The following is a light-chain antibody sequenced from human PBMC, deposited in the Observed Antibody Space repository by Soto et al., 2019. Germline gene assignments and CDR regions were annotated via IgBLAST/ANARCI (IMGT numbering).Light chain of an antibody. J-gene: IGKJ5*01. Sequence: EIVLTQSPGTLSLSPGERATLSCRASQSVSNNYLAWYQQKPGQAPRLLIYDASNRATGIPARFSGSGSGTDFTLTISSLEPEDFAVYYCQQRGDWPPITFGQGTRLE. V-gene: IGKV3-11*01. CDR1: QSVSNNY. CDR3: QQRGDWPPIT. CDR2: DAS.